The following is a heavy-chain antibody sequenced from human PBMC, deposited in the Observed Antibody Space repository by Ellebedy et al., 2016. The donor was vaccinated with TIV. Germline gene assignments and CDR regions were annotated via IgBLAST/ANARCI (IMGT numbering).Heavy chain of an antibody. CDR2: ISSSSSYI. D-gene: IGHD5-12*01. J-gene: IGHJ4*02. Sequence: GESLKISCAASGFTFSSYSMNWVRQAPGKGLEWVSSISSSSSYIYYADSVKGRFTISRDNAKNSLYLQMNSLRAEDTAVYYCARDIVATTSLSLDYWGQGTLVTVSS. CDR3: ARDIVATTSLSLDY. V-gene: IGHV3-21*01. CDR1: GFTFSSYS.